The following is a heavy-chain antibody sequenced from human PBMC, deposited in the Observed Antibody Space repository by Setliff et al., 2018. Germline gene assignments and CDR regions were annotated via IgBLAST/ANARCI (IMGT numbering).Heavy chain of an antibody. D-gene: IGHD2-15*01. CDR2: INPNSGGT. V-gene: IGHV1-2*02. J-gene: IGHJ4*02. CDR1: GYTFTGYY. CDR3: AREAGRGEFYFDY. Sequence: ASVKVSCKASGYTFTGYYMHWVRQAPGQGLEWMGWINPNSGGTNYAQKFQGRVTITADESTSTAYMELSSLRSEDTAVYFCAREAGRGEFYFDYWGQGTLVTVSS.